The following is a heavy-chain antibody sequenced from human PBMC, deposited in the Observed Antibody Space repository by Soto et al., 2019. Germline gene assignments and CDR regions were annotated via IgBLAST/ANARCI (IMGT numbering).Heavy chain of an antibody. CDR1: GFTFSSYG. D-gene: IGHD3-10*01. CDR2: IWYDGSNK. V-gene: IGHV3-33*01. J-gene: IGHJ5*02. Sequence: QVQLVESGGGVVQPGRSLRLSCAASGFTFSSYGMHWVRQAPGKGLEWVAVIWYDGSNKYYADSVKGRFTVSRDNSKNPLYLQMNNLRAEDTAVYYCARAPHYYGSGLFDPWGQGTLVTVSS. CDR3: ARAPHYYGSGLFDP.